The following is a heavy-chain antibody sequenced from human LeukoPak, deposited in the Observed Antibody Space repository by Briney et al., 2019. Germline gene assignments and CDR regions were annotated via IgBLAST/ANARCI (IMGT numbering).Heavy chain of an antibody. V-gene: IGHV1-18*01. Sequence: ASVKVSCKTSGYTFITYGISWVRQAPGQGLEWMGWISPHNDDTKYAQKFQDRVTMTTDIFTNTAYMELRSLRTDDTAVYYCARVDGVSLNPWYFDFWGRGTLVTVSS. CDR1: GYTFITYG. D-gene: IGHD4-17*01. CDR2: ISPHNDDT. CDR3: ARVDGVSLNPWYFDF. J-gene: IGHJ2*01.